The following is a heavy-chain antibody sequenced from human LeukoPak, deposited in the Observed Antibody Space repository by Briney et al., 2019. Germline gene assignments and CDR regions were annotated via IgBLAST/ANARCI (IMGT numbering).Heavy chain of an antibody. CDR1: GFTYSSYG. V-gene: IGHV3-30*18. Sequence: GGSLRLSCAASGFTYSSYGMHWVRQAPGKGLEWVAVISYDGSNKYYADSVKGRFTISRDNSKNTLYPQMNSLRAEDTAVYYCAKAPEAASTYYYGMDVWGQGTTVTVSS. CDR2: ISYDGSNK. CDR3: AKAPEAASTYYYGMDV. D-gene: IGHD2-15*01. J-gene: IGHJ6*02.